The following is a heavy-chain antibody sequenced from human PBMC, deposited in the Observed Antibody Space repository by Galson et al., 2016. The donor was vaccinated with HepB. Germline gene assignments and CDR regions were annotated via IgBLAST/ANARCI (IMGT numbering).Heavy chain of an antibody. V-gene: IGHV4-31*03. CDR3: ARDRSSGSGNFGY. CDR2: INHSGST. CDR1: GGSISSGGYP. Sequence: LSLTCTVSGGSISSGGYPWSWIRQHPGKGLEWIGYINHSGSTYYNPSLKSRVSISVDTSKNQFSLRLSSVTAADTAVYYCARDRSSGSGNFGYWGQGTLVTVSS. J-gene: IGHJ4*02. D-gene: IGHD3-10*01.